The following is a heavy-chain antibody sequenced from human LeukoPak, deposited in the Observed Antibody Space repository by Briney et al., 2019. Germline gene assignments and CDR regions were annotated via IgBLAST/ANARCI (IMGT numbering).Heavy chain of an antibody. D-gene: IGHD1-26*01. CDR3: AKGHTTLGSDFDY. V-gene: IGHV3-30*02. J-gene: IGHJ4*02. CDR2: IKYDGNTQ. CDR1: GFTFSSYG. Sequence: GGSLRLSCAASGFTFSSYGMVWVRQAQGKGLEWVAFIKYDGNTQFYKDSVKGRFTIWRDNSRNNLYVQMNRLRAEDMGVYYCAKGHTTLGSDFDYWGQGTLVTVSS.